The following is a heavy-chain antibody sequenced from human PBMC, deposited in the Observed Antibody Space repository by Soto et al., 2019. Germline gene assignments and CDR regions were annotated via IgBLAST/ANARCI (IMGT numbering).Heavy chain of an antibody. J-gene: IGHJ4*02. V-gene: IGHV3-30-3*01. CDR2: ISYDGSNK. Sequence: QVQLVESGGGVVQPGRSLRLSCAASGFIFSSYAMHWVRQAPGKGLEWVAVISYDGSNKYYADSVKGRFTISRDNSKNTLYLQMNSLRAEDTAVYYCAREGRIAGGFDYWGQGTLVTVSS. CDR1: GFIFSSYA. CDR3: AREGRIAGGFDY. D-gene: IGHD1-20*01.